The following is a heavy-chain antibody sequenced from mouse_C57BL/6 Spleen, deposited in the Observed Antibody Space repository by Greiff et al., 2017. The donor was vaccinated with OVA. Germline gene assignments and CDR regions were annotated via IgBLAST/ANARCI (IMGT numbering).Heavy chain of an antibody. Sequence: ESGPGLVKPSQSLSLTCSVTGYSITSGYYWNWIRQFPGNKLEWMGYISYDGSNNYNPSLKNRISITRDTSKNQFFLKLNSVTTEDTATYYCAREAVVAALYYFDYWGQGTTLTVSS. J-gene: IGHJ2*01. CDR3: AREAVVAALYYFDY. V-gene: IGHV3-6*01. D-gene: IGHD1-1*01. CDR2: ISYDGSN. CDR1: GYSITSGYY.